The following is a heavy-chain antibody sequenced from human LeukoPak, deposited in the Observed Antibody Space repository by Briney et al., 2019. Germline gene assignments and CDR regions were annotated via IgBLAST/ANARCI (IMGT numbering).Heavy chain of an antibody. D-gene: IGHD3-3*01. V-gene: IGHV4-34*01. CDR1: GGSFSGYY. CDR3: ASHNYDFWSGTYFTFDY. Sequence: SETLSLTCAVYGGSFSGYYWSWIRQPPGKGLEWIGEINHSGSTNYNPSLKSRVTISVDTSKNQFSLKLSSVTAADTAVYYCASHNYDFWSGTYFTFDYWGQGTLVTVSP. CDR2: INHSGST. J-gene: IGHJ4*02.